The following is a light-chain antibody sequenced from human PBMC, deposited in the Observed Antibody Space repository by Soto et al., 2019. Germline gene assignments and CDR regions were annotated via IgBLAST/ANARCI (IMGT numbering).Light chain of an antibody. V-gene: IGKV3-15*01. Sequence: EIVMTQSPATLPVSPGEGATLSCRASQSVSSKLAWYQQKPGQAPRLLIYGASTRATGIPARFSGSGSGTEFTLTISSLEPEDVALYYCQQRSNWPRTFGPGTKVDIK. CDR3: QQRSNWPRT. CDR2: GAS. J-gene: IGKJ1*01. CDR1: QSVSSK.